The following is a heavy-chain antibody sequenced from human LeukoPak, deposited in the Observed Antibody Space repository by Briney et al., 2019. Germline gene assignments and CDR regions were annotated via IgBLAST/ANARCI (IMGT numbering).Heavy chain of an antibody. CDR3: ARLLGYCSGGSCSYHFDY. J-gene: IGHJ4*02. D-gene: IGHD2-15*01. CDR2: INPSGGST. CDR1: GYTFTSYY. V-gene: IGHV1-46*01. Sequence: ASVKLSCKASGYTFTSYYMHWMRQAPGQGLEWMGIINPSGGSTSYAQKFQGRVTMTRDTSTSTVYMELSSLSSEDTAVYYCARLLGYCSGGSCSYHFDYWGQVTLVTVSS.